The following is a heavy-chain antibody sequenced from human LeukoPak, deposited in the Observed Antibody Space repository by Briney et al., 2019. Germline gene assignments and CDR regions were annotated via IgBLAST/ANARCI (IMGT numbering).Heavy chain of an antibody. CDR1: GGSFSGYY. D-gene: IGHD3-22*01. CDR3: ARVLYYYDSSGYYYSYYYYMDV. V-gene: IGHV4-34*01. CDR2: INHSGST. J-gene: IGHJ6*03. Sequence: SETLSLTCAVYGGSFSGYYWSWIRQPPGKGLEWIGEINHSGSTNYNPSLKSRVTISVDTSKNQFSLKLSSVTAADTAVYYCARVLYYYDSSGYYYSYYYYMDVWGKGTTVTVSS.